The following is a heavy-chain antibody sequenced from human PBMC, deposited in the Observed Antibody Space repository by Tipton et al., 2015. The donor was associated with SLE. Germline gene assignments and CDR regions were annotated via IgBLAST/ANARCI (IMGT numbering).Heavy chain of an antibody. CDR3: ARNRRDGYNAFYFDY. Sequence: SLRLSCAASGFTFSNAWMSWVRQAPGKGLEWVSAISGSGGSTYYADSVKGRFTISRDNSKNTLYLQMNSLRAEDTAVYYCARNRRDGYNAFYFDYWGQGTLVTVSS. CDR2: ISGSGGST. CDR1: GFTFSNAW. V-gene: IGHV3-23*01. J-gene: IGHJ4*02. D-gene: IGHD5-24*01.